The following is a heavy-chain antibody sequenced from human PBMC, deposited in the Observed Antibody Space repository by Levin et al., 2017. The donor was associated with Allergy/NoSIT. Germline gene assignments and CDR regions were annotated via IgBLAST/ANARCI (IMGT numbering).Heavy chain of an antibody. CDR3: AHTGGRHNYYYYTGMDV. D-gene: IGHD1-26*01. CDR1: GFSLSTSGEG. Sequence: SGPTLVKPTQTLTLTCSFSGFSLSTSGEGVAWIRQPPGKAPEWLALIYWDDDKRYSPSLKSSLTITKDTSKSQVVLTMTNMDPVDTATYYCAHTGGRHNYYYYTGMDVWGPGTSVTVSS. CDR2: IYWDDDK. V-gene: IGHV2-5*02. J-gene: IGHJ6*02.